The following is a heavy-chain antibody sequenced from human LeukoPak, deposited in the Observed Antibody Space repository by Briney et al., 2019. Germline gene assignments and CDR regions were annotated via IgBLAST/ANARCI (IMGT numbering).Heavy chain of an antibody. J-gene: IGHJ3*02. CDR3: AKEVTMVRGVNAFDI. D-gene: IGHD3-10*01. CDR2: ISYDGSNK. CDR1: GFTFSDYY. Sequence: GGSLRLSCAASGFTFSDYYMSWIRQAPGKGLEWVAVISYDGSNKYYADSVKGRFTISRDNSKNTLYLQMNSLRAEDTAVYYCAKEVTMVRGVNAFDIWGQGTMVTVSS. V-gene: IGHV3-30*18.